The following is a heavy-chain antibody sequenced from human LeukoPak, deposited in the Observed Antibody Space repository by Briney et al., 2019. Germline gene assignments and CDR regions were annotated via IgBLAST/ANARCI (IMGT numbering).Heavy chain of an antibody. V-gene: IGHV1-69*04. CDR2: IIPILGIA. D-gene: IGHD3-22*01. Sequence: SVKVSCKASGGTFSSYVISWVRQAPGQGLEWMGRIIPILGIANYAQKFQGRVTITADKSTSTAYMELSSLRSEDTAVYYCASPPADYYDSRDYFDYWGQGTLVTVSP. CDR3: ASPPADYYDSRDYFDY. J-gene: IGHJ4*02. CDR1: GGTFSSYV.